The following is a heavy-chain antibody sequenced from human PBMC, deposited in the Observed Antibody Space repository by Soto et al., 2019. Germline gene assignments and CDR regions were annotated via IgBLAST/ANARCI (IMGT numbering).Heavy chain of an antibody. CDR1: GFTFVDYY. CDR2: ISSSSSTI. J-gene: IGHJ3*02. CDR3: ASKQLVLGDGFDI. D-gene: IGHD6-13*01. V-gene: IGHV3-11*01. Sequence: WGSLRLSCAASGFTFVDYYISFIGHSPGKGLEWVSYISSSSSTIYYADSVKGRFTISRDNAKNSLYLQMNSLRAEDTAVYYCASKQLVLGDGFDIWGQGTMVTVSS.